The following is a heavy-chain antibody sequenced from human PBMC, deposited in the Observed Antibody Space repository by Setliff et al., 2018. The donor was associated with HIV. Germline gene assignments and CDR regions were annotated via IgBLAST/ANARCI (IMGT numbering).Heavy chain of an antibody. Sequence: TSETLSLTCTVSGGSISSGYYYWSWIRQHPGKGLEWIGYIYTSGSTNYNPSVESRVTMSLDTSRDQFSLNLRSVTAADTAVYFCARLIHTGLLYFDFWGLGTLVTVSS. V-gene: IGHV4-61*01. D-gene: IGHD2-8*02. CDR3: ARLIHTGLLYFDF. CDR1: GGSISSGYYY. CDR2: IYTSGST. J-gene: IGHJ4*02.